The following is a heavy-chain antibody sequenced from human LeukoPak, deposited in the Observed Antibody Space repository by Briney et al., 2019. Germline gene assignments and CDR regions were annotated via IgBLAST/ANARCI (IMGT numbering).Heavy chain of an antibody. CDR3: ARGNTEFSSSRNWFNP. V-gene: IGHV1-18*01. Sequence: GASVKVSCKASGYTFTSYGISWVRQAPGQGLEWMGWISAYNGNTNYAQKLQGRVTMTTDTSTSTAYMELRSLRSDDTAVYYCARGNTEFSSSRNWFNPWGRGSRVTVSS. J-gene: IGHJ5*02. CDR1: GYTFTSYG. D-gene: IGHD6-13*01. CDR2: ISAYNGNT.